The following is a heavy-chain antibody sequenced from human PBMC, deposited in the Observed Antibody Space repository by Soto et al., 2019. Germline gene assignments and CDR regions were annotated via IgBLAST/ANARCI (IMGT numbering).Heavy chain of an antibody. J-gene: IGHJ6*02. CDR2: ICCGGST. V-gene: IGHV4-39*01. CDR1: GGSISSSSSY. CDR3: ARRSGEAYYYNYYGMDV. Sequence: SETLSLTSTVSGGSISSSSSYWGWIRQPPGKGLEWIGSICCGGSTYYNPSLKSRVTISVDTSKNQFSLDLSSVTAADTAVYYCARRSGEAYYYNYYGMDVWGRGTTVTVSS. D-gene: IGHD1-26*01.